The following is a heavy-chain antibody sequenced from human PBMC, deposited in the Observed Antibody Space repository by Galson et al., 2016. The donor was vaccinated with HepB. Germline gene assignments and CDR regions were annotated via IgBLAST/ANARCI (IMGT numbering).Heavy chain of an antibody. D-gene: IGHD3-9*01. CDR3: AGAGNNFDS. CDR2: INEDGRKT. V-gene: IGHV3-7*03. J-gene: IGHJ4*02. CDR1: GFIFTKYW. Sequence: SLRLSCAASGFIFTKYWMAWVRQAPGKGLEWVANINEDGRKTYYGDSVKGRFIISRDNARNSMHLQMNSLRAEDTAVYLCAGAGNNFDSWGQGTLATVSS.